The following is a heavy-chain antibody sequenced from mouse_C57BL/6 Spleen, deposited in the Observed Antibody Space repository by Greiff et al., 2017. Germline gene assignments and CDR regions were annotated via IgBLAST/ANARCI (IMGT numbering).Heavy chain of an antibody. Sequence: EVKLMESGGGLVQPGGSMKLSCVASGFTFSNYWMNWVRQSPEKGLEWVAQIRLKSDNYATHYAESVKGRFTISRDDSKSSVYLQMNNLRAEDTGIYYCTGRVYGTEYWGQGTTLTVSS. CDR3: TGRVYGTEY. V-gene: IGHV6-3*01. D-gene: IGHD2-1*01. CDR2: IRLKSDNYAT. CDR1: GFTFSNYW. J-gene: IGHJ2*01.